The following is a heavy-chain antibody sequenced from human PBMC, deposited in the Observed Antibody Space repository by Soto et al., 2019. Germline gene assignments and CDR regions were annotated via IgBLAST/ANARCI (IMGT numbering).Heavy chain of an antibody. J-gene: IGHJ4*02. V-gene: IGHV2-5*05. CDR1: GFSLSTSGVG. D-gene: IGHD3-10*01. CDR3: AHRGQWPRAGGYDY. CDR2: IYWDDDK. Sequence: QITLKESGPTLVKPTQTLTLTCTFSGFSLSTSGVGVGWIRQPPGKALEWLALIYWDDDKRYGPSLKSRLTITKDTSKNQVVLTMPNMDPVDTATYFCAHRGQWPRAGGYDYWGQGTLVTVSS.